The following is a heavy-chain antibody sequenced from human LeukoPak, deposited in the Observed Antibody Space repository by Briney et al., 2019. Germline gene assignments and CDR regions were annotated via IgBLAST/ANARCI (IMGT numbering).Heavy chain of an antibody. CDR1: GFTFNDYA. J-gene: IGHJ4*02. CDR3: ARDGSSWYESLDY. V-gene: IGHV3-30*04. D-gene: IGHD6-13*01. CDR2: ISYDGSNK. Sequence: GGSLRLSCAPSGFTFNDYAMHWVRQAPGKGLEWVAVISYDGSNKYYADSVKGRFTISRDNSKNTLYLQMNSLRAEDTAVYYCARDGSSWYESLDYWGQGTLVTVSS.